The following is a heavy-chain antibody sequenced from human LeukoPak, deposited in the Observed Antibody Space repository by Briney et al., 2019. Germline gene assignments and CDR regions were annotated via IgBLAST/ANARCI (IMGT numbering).Heavy chain of an antibody. J-gene: IGHJ3*01. CDR1: GYSISSGYY. CDR3: ARRSSAVGNAFDV. Sequence: SETLSLTCAVSGYSISSGYYWGWIRQPPGKGLEWSGNIYHSGSTYYNSSLRSRLTISVDTSKNQFSLKLSSVTAADTAVYYCARRSSAVGNAFDVWGQGTMLTVS. V-gene: IGHV4-38-2*01. CDR2: IYHSGST. D-gene: IGHD3-10*01.